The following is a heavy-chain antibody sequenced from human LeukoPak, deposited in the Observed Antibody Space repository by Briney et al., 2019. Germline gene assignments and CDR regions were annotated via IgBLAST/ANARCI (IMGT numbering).Heavy chain of an antibody. V-gene: IGHV3-9*01. CDR1: GFTFDDYA. CDR3: ARDRAGVVVAANLYYYYGMDV. J-gene: IGHJ6*02. CDR2: ISWNSGSI. Sequence: PGGSLRLSCAASGFTFDDYAMHWVRHAPGKGLEWVSGISWNSGSIGYADSVKGRFTISRDNAKNSLYLQMNSLRAEDTAVYYCARDRAGVVVAANLYYYYGMDVWGQGTTVTVSS. D-gene: IGHD2-15*01.